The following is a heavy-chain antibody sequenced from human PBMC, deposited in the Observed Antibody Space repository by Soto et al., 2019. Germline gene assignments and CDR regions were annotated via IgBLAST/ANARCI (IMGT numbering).Heavy chain of an antibody. Sequence: SETLSLTCTVSGGSISSGDYYWSWIRQPPGKGLEWIGYIYYSGSTYYNPSLKSRVTISVDTSKNQFSLKLSSVTAADTAVYYCARGRGYSSSSRWFDPWGKGTLVTVSS. D-gene: IGHD6-6*01. CDR2: IYYSGST. CDR1: GGSISSGDYY. CDR3: ARGRGYSSSSRWFDP. V-gene: IGHV4-30-4*01. J-gene: IGHJ5*02.